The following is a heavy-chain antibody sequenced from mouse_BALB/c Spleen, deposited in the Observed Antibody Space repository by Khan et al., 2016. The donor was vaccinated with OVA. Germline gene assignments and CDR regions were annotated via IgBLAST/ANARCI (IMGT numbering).Heavy chain of an antibody. CDR3: ARMYGGDLDY. CDR2: ISYSGNT. J-gene: IGHJ2*01. CDR1: GYSITSDYA. V-gene: IGHV3-2*02. Sequence: VQLQQSGPGLVKPSQSLSLTCTVTGYSITSDYAWNWIRQFPGNKLEWMGHISYSGNTKYNPSLKSRISITRDTSKNQFFLQLNSVTTEDTATYYCARMYGGDLDYWGQGTTLTVSS. D-gene: IGHD2-10*02.